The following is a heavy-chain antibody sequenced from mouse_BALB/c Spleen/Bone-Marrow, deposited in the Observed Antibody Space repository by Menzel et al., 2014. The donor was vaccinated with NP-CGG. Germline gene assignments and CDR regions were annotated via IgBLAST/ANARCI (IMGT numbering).Heavy chain of an antibody. CDR2: INSYNGDT. J-gene: IGHJ1*01. CDR1: GYSFTGYF. Sequence: VQLKQSGPELVKPGASVRISCKASGYSFTGYFMSWVMQSHGKSLEWIGRINSYNGDTFYNQKFKGKATLTVDKSSSTAHMELRSLASEDSAVYYCTRVTTDWYFDVWGAGTTVTVSS. D-gene: IGHD1-1*01. CDR3: TRVTTDWYFDV. V-gene: IGHV1-20*02.